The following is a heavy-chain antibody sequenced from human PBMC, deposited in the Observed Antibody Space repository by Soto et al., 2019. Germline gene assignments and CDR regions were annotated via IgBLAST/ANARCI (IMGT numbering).Heavy chain of an antibody. V-gene: IGHV1-24*01. D-gene: IGHD4-17*01. CDR2: FDPEDGET. J-gene: IGHJ5*02. CDR1: GYTLTELS. Sequence: ASVKVSCKVSGYTLTELSMHRVRQAPGKGLERRGGFDPEDGETIYAQKFQGRVTMTEDTSTDTAYMELSSLRSEDTAVYYCATVFDYGDYDWFDPWGQRTLVTAAS. CDR3: ATVFDYGDYDWFDP.